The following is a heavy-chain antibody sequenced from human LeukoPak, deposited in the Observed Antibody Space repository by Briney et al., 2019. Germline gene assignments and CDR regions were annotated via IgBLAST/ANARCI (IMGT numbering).Heavy chain of an antibody. Sequence: GGSLRLSCAASGFTFNRYRMSWLRQAPGKGLEWVAYINQDGSERHYADSVEGRFVISRDNDKNSVSLQLNSPRVEDTAVYYCARADSFSWYGTWGQGTLVTVSS. V-gene: IGHV3-7*01. CDR1: GFTFNRYR. CDR3: ARADSFSWYGT. D-gene: IGHD3-9*01. CDR2: INQDGSER. J-gene: IGHJ4*02.